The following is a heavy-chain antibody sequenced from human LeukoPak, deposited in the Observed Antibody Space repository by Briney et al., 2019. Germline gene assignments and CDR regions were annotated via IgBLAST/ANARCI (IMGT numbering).Heavy chain of an antibody. V-gene: IGHV4-59*01. Sequence: PSETLSLTCTVSGGSISSYYCSWIRQSPGKGLEWIGYNSDNGNRNYNPSLKNRVTISVDTSKKQFSLKLTSVTAADTAVYYRATGDTYLDFWGQGTPVTVSS. J-gene: IGHJ4*02. CDR1: GGSISSYY. CDR2: NSDNGNR. CDR3: ATGDTYLDF.